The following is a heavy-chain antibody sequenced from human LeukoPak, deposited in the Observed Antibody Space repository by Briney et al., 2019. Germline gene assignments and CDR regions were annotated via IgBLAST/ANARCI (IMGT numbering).Heavy chain of an antibody. D-gene: IGHD6-13*01. J-gene: IGHJ4*02. CDR1: GGSFSGYY. V-gene: IGHV4-34*01. Sequence: SETLSLTCAVYGGSFSGYYWSWIRQTPGKGLEWIGEINHSGYTNYNPSLKSRVTMPVDTSKNQFSLKLSSVTAADTAVYYCAYPPYSMSPQWGQGTLVTVSS. CDR2: INHSGYT. CDR3: AYPPYSMSPQ.